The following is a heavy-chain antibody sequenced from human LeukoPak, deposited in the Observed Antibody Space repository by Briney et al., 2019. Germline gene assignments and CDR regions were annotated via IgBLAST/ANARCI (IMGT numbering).Heavy chain of an antibody. D-gene: IGHD3-10*02. CDR1: VYTFTSYD. CDR3: AIGVREDEDY. Sequence: ASVNVSCTVSVYTFTSYDINWVRQATGQGLEWMGWMNPNSGNTGYTQQFQGRVTITRTTPISRAHTKVTSVRARATPVCNGAIGVREDEDYWVQGTLVTVSS. CDR2: MNPNSGNT. V-gene: IGHV1-8*03. J-gene: IGHJ4*02.